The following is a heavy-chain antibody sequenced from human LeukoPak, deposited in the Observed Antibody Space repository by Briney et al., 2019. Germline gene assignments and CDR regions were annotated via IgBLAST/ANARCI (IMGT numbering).Heavy chain of an antibody. CDR2: ISWNSGSI. Sequence: SLRLSCAASGFTFDDYAMHWVRQAPGKGLEWVSGISWNSGSIGYADSVKGRFTISRDNAKNSLYLQMNSLRAEDTALYYCAKGARYSGSYYYYYGMDVWGQGTTVTVSS. J-gene: IGHJ6*02. CDR1: GFTFDDYA. CDR3: AKGARYSGSYYYYYGMDV. V-gene: IGHV3-9*01. D-gene: IGHD1-26*01.